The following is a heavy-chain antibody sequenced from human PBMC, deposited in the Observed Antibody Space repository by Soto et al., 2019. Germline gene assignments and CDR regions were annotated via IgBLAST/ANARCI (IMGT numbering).Heavy chain of an antibody. CDR1: GFTFSSYA. V-gene: IGHV3-23*01. CDR3: AKGEGDYGDYDLGYRYNWFDP. Sequence: GGSLRLSCAASGFTFSSYAMSWVRQAPGKGLEWVSAISGSGGSTYYADSVKGRFTISRDNSKNTLYLQMNSLRAEDTAVYYCAKGEGDYGDYDLGYRYNWFDPWGQGTLVTVSS. J-gene: IGHJ5*02. D-gene: IGHD4-17*01. CDR2: ISGSGGST.